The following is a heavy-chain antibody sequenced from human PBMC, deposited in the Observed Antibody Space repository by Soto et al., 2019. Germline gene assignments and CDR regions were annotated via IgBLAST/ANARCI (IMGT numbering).Heavy chain of an antibody. CDR3: ARHAVAGHNPLCGTDV. D-gene: IGHD6-19*01. CDR2: ISDSGST. V-gene: IGHV4-59*07. Sequence: SDTLSLTCTFSGVSISSYYWSCIRQPPGKGLEWIGFISDSGSTNHNPSLKSRATISVDTSKNQFSLTLRFVTAADTAVYYCARHAVAGHNPLCGTDVWAQGTTFPVSS. J-gene: IGHJ6*02. CDR1: GVSISSYY.